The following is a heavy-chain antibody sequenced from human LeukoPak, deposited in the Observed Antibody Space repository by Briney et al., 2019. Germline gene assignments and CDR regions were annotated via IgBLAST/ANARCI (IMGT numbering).Heavy chain of an antibody. CDR2: IYYSGST. J-gene: IGHJ5*02. V-gene: IGHV4-59*03. D-gene: IGHD2-2*01. CDR1: DGSISSYY. CDR3: ARAPSRAPSVWFDP. Sequence: PSETRSLTCTVSDGSISSYYSSWIPQPPGRGLEWSGYIYYSGSTNYNPPPKSPVTPSVDTSKKQFSLNRGSVTSARTAPYFSARAPSRAPSVWFDPWGQGTLVTVSS.